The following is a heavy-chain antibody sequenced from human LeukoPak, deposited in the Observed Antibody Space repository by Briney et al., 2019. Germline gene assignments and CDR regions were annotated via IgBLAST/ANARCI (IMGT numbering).Heavy chain of an antibody. V-gene: IGHV1-69*13. D-gene: IGHD3-16*01. CDR2: IIPILGTA. CDR1: GGTFSSYA. CDR3: ARMYYALRTLDY. J-gene: IGHJ4*02. Sequence: SVKVSCKASGGTFSSYAISWVRQAPGQGLEWMGGIIPILGTANYAQKFQGRVTITADESTSTAYMELSSLRSEDTAVYYCARMYYALRTLDYWGQGTLVTVSS.